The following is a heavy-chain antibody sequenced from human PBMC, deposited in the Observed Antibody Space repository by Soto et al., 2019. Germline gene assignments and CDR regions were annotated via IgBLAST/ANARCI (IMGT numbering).Heavy chain of an antibody. D-gene: IGHD1-7*01. CDR1: GYTFTSYA. J-gene: IGHJ6*02. Sequence: EASVKLSCTASGYTFTSYAMHCVRQAPGQRLEWMGWINAGNGNTKYSQKFQGRVTITRDTSASTAYMELGSLRSEDTAVYYCARDPSNINWNYPPQPYGMDVWGQGTTVTVSS. CDR3: ARDPSNINWNYPPQPYGMDV. CDR2: INAGNGNT. V-gene: IGHV1-3*01.